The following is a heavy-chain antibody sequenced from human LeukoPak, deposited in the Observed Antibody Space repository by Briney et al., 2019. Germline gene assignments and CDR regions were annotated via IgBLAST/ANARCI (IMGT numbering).Heavy chain of an antibody. CDR3: ARDLVIIRGYYYYYGMDV. V-gene: IGHV1-2*06. Sequence: ASVKVSCKASGYTFSDYTFTNYGISWVRQAPGQGLEWMGRINPNSGGTNYAQKFQGRVTMTRDTSISTAYMELSRLRSDDTAVYYCARDLVIIRGYYYYYGMDVWGQGTTVTVSS. J-gene: IGHJ6*02. CDR2: INPNSGGT. CDR1: GYTFSDYTFTNYG. D-gene: IGHD6-6*01.